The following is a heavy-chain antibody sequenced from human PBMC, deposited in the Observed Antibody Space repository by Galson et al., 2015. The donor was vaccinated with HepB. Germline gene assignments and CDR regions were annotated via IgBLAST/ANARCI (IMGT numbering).Heavy chain of an antibody. D-gene: IGHD3-10*01. CDR3: AHTVDYYSSGDRDY. Sequence: SLRLSCAASGFIVSSNYMSWVRQAPGKGLEWVSIIYSGGSAYYADSVKGRVTISRDTSKNTLYLQMNSLRADDTAVYYCAHTVDYYSSGDRDYWGQGPLVTVSS. J-gene: IGHJ4*02. CDR1: GFIVSSNY. V-gene: IGHV3-53*01. CDR2: IYSGGSA.